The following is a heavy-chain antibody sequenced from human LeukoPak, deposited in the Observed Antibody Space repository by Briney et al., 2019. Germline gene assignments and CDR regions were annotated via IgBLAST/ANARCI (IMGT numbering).Heavy chain of an antibody. Sequence: GGSLRLSCAASGFTFNSYWMSWVRQAPGKGLEWVANIKQDGSEKYYVDSVKGRFTISRDNAKNSLYLQMNSLRAEDTAVYYCARLGRIAAAVNNWFNPWGQGTLVTVSS. V-gene: IGHV3-7*01. CDR1: GFTFNSYW. D-gene: IGHD6-13*01. J-gene: IGHJ5*02. CDR2: IKQDGSEK. CDR3: ARLGRIAAAVNNWFNP.